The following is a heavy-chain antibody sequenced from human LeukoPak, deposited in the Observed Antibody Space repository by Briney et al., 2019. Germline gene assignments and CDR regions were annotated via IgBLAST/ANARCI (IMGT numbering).Heavy chain of an antibody. CDR2: IAAGGVT. V-gene: IGHV3-53*01. Sequence: GGSLRLSCAASGFTVTSNCMSWVRQAPGKGLEWVSVIAAGGVTYYADSVRGRFTISRDNSKNTLYLQMNSLRAEDTAVYYCARDGYNSTWYWYFDVWGRGTPVTVSS. CDR3: ARDGYNSTWYWYFDV. J-gene: IGHJ2*01. D-gene: IGHD2/OR15-2a*01. CDR1: GFTVTSNC.